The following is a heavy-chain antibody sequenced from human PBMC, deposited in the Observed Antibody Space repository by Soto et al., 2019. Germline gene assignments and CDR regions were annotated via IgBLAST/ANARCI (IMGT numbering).Heavy chain of an antibody. CDR2: IYYSGST. CDR3: ASLRRDGHNSGY. V-gene: IGHV4-59*01. CDR1: GGSISSYY. J-gene: IGHJ4*02. Sequence: PSETLSLTCTVSGGSISSYYWSWIRQPPGKGLEWIGYIYYSGSTNYNPSLKSRVTISVDTSKNQSSLKLSSVTAADTAVYYCASLRRDGHNSGYWGQGTLVTVSS. D-gene: IGHD3-10*01.